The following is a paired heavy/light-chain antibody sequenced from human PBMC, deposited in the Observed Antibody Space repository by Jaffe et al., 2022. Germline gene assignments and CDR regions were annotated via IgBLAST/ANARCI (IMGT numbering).Heavy chain of an antibody. CDR3: AKDGILTGYYEDYYYYYMDV. V-gene: IGHV3-23*01. J-gene: IGHJ6*03. CDR2: ISGSGGST. Sequence: EVQLLESGGGLVQPGGSLRLSCAASGFTFSSYAMSWVRQAPGKGLEWVSAISGSGGSTYYADSVKGRFTISRDNSKNTLYLQMNSLRAEDTAVYYCAKDGILTGYYEDYYYYYMDVWGKGTTVTVSS. D-gene: IGHD3-9*01. CDR1: GFTFSSYA.
Light chain of an antibody. CDR1: SSDVGGYNY. CDR2: DVS. CDR3: CSYAGSYTLEVV. V-gene: IGLV2-11*01. Sequence: QSALTQPRSVSGSPGQSVTISCTGTSSDVGGYNYVSWYQQHPGKAPKLMIYDVSKRPSGVPDRFSGSKSGNTASLTISGLQAEDEADYYCCSYAGSYTLEVVFGGGTKLTVL. J-gene: IGLJ2*01.